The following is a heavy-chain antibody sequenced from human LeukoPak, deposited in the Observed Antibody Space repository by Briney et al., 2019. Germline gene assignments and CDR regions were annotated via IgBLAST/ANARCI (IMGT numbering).Heavy chain of an antibody. Sequence: SETLSLTCAVYGGSFSGYYWSWIRQPPGKGLEWIGEINHSGSTNYNPSLKSRVTISVDTSKNQCSLKLSSVTAADTAVYYCARGADDYGDYNLVYWGQGTLVTVSS. J-gene: IGHJ4*02. D-gene: IGHD4-17*01. CDR2: INHSGST. CDR1: GGSFSGYY. CDR3: ARGADDYGDYNLVY. V-gene: IGHV4-34*01.